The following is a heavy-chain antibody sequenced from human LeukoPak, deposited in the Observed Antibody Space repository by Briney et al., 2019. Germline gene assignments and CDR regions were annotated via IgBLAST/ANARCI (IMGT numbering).Heavy chain of an antibody. D-gene: IGHD4/OR15-4a*01. Sequence: GGSLRLSCTVSGFTVSSNSMSWVRQAPGKGLEWVSFIYSDNTHYSDPVKRRFTISRDNSKNTLYLQMNSLRAEDTAVYYCARRAGAYSHPYDYWGQGTLVTVSS. V-gene: IGHV3-53*01. CDR3: ARRAGAYSHPYDY. CDR1: GFTVSSNS. J-gene: IGHJ4*02. CDR2: IYSDNT.